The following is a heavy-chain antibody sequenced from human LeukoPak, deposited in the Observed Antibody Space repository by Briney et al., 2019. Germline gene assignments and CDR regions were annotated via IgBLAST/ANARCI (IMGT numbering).Heavy chain of an antibody. V-gene: IGHV3-23*01. CDR1: GFTFGSYA. CDR3: AKGIIAAPGTFDC. Sequence: GGSLRLSCAASGFTFGSYAMSWVRQAPGKGLEWVSTISVSGISTYSADSVKGRFTISRDISRNTLFLQMNSLRAGDTAVYYCAKGIIAAPGTFDCWGQGTLVTVSS. J-gene: IGHJ4*02. D-gene: IGHD6-13*01. CDR2: ISVSGIST.